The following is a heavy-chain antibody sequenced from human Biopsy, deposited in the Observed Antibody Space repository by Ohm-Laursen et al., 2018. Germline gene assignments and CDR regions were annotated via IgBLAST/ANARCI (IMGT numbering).Heavy chain of an antibody. CDR3: ARDRYYGSANYFGYYNMDV. D-gene: IGHD3-10*01. Sequence: SLRLSCAAFGFTFSSYGMHWVRQAPGKGLEWVAVIWYDGSNKYYAGSVKGRFTISRDNSKNTLFLQMNNLRAEDTAVYYCARDRYYGSANYFGYYNMDVWGQGTTVTVSS. CDR2: IWYDGSNK. V-gene: IGHV3-33*01. CDR1: GFTFSSYG. J-gene: IGHJ6*02.